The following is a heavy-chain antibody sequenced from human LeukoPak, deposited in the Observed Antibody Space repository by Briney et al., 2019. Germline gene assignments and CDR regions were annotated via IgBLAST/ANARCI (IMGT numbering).Heavy chain of an antibody. CDR1: GGSISSSSYY. CDR2: IYYSGST. Sequence: SETLSLTCTVSGGSISSSSYYWGWIRQPPGKGLEWIGSIYYSGSTYYNPSLKSRVTISVDTSKNQFSLKLSSVTAADTAVYYCARETNYYDSSGSLNHDYWGQGTLVTVSS. V-gene: IGHV4-39*02. J-gene: IGHJ4*02. D-gene: IGHD3-22*01. CDR3: ARETNYYDSSGSLNHDY.